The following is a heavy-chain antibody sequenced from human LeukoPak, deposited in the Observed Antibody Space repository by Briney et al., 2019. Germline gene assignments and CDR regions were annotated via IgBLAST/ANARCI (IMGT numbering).Heavy chain of an antibody. CDR3: ARGGYSYGRPFDH. J-gene: IGHJ4*02. D-gene: IGHD5-18*01. V-gene: IGHV3-53*01. CDR2: IYRGGNT. CDR1: GFTVSTDF. Sequence: PGGSLRLSCAASGFTVSTDFMSWVRQAPGKGLEWVSVIYRGGNTYYVDSVKGRFTIPRDNSKNMVYLQMNSLRVEDTAVYYCARGGYSYGRPFDHWGQGTLVTVSS.